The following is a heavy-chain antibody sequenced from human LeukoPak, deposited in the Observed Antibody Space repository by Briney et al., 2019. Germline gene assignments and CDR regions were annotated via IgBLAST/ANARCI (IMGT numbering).Heavy chain of an antibody. J-gene: IGHJ4*02. V-gene: IGHV3-9*01. CDR2: ISWNSGSI. D-gene: IGHD3-9*01. CDR3: ARDVRGGARDYDILTGFDY. CDR1: GFTFDDYA. Sequence: QPGRSLRLSCAASGFTFDDYAMHWVRQAPGKGLEWVSGISWNSGSIGYADSVKGRFTISRDNAKNSLYLQMNSLRAEDTAVYYCARDVRGGARDYDILTGFDYWGQGTLVTVSS.